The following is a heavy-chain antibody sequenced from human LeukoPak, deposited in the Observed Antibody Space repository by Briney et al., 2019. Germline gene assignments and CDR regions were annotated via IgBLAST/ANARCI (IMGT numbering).Heavy chain of an antibody. Sequence: GGSLRLSCAASGFIVSSKYMSWVRQAPGKGLEWVSVIYGGGTTYYADSVKGRFTISRDNSKNTLYLQMNSLRAEDTAVYYCARAPGSSSCRFDPWGQGTLVTVSS. V-gene: IGHV3-66*02. CDR3: ARAPGSSSCRFDP. CDR1: GFIVSSKY. CDR2: IYGGGTT. J-gene: IGHJ5*02. D-gene: IGHD6-6*01.